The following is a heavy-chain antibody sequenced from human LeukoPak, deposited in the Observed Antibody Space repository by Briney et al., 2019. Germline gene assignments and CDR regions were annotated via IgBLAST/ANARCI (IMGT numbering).Heavy chain of an antibody. CDR2: IYYSGST. CDR3: VRGRRDILTGYYIGY. V-gene: IGHV4-59*01. J-gene: IGHJ4*02. CDR1: GGSINSYY. Sequence: SETLSLTCTVSGGSINSYYWSWIRQPPGKGLEWIGYIYYSGSTNYNPSLKSRVTISVDTSKKQFSLKLSSVTAADTAVYYCVRGRRDILTGYYIGYWGQGTLVTVSS. D-gene: IGHD3-9*01.